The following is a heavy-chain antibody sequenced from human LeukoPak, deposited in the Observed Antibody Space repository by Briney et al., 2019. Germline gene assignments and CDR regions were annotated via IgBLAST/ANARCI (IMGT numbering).Heavy chain of an antibody. V-gene: IGHV3-23*01. J-gene: IGHJ4*02. CDR3: AKRVQGNTGPFHC. CDR1: GFTFSGYA. CDR2: ISGRGDNT. Sequence: GGSLRLSCAASGFTFSGYAMSWVRQAPGKGLEWVSGISGRGDNTYYADSVKGRFTISRDNSKNALRLQMNSLREEDTAVYYCAKRVQGNTGPFHCWGQGTLASVSS. D-gene: IGHD4-23*01.